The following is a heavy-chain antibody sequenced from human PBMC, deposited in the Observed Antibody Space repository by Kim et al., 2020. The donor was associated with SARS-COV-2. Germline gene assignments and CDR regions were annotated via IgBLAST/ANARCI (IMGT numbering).Heavy chain of an antibody. D-gene: IGHD3-22*01. V-gene: IGHV4-31*03. Sequence: LSLTCTVSGGSISSGGYYWTWIRQHPGKGLEWTGYIYYSGSTYYNPSLKSRLTISVDTSKNQFSLKLSSVTAADTAVYYCARGGSSGYYFDYWGQGTLVTVSS. CDR2: IYYSGST. CDR3: ARGGSSGYYFDY. J-gene: IGHJ4*02. CDR1: GGSISSGGYY.